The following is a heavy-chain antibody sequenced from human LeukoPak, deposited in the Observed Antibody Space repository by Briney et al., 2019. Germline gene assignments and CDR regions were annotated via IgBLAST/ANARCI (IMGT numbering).Heavy chain of an antibody. D-gene: IGHD3-16*01. CDR1: GGSFSGYY. V-gene: IGHV4-34*01. CDR3: ARDMKSGDAFDI. Sequence: PSETLSLTCAVYGGSFSGYYWSWIRQPPGKGLEWIGEINHSGSTNYNPSLKSRVTISVDTSKNQFSLKLSSVTAADTAVYYCARDMKSGDAFDIWGQGTMVTVPS. CDR2: INHSGST. J-gene: IGHJ3*02.